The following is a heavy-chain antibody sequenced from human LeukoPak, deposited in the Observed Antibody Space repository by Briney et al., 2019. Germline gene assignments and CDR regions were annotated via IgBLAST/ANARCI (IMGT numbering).Heavy chain of an antibody. J-gene: IGHJ6*02. D-gene: IGHD3-10*01. CDR1: GGSISSYY. CDR2: IYYSGST. CDR3: ARGAGSSDDYYYGLDV. Sequence: SETLSLTCTVSGGSISSYYWSWVRQPPGKGLEWLGYIYYSGSTNYNPSLKSRVTISVETSKNQFSLKLSSVTAADTAAYYCARGAGSSDDYYYGLDVWGQGNTVTVSS. V-gene: IGHV4-59*01.